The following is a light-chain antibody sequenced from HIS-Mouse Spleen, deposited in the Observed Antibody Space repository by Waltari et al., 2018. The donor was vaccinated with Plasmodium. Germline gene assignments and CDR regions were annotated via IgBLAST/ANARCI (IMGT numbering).Light chain of an antibody. J-gene: IGLJ3*02. V-gene: IGLV2-23*01. Sequence: QSALTQPASVSGSPGQSITISCTGTSSDVGSYNLVSWYQQHPGNAPKLRIYEGSKRPSGVSNRCSGSKSGNTASLTISGLQAEDEADYYCCSYAGSSTWVFGGGTKLTVL. CDR2: EGS. CDR3: CSYAGSSTWV. CDR1: SSDVGSYNL.